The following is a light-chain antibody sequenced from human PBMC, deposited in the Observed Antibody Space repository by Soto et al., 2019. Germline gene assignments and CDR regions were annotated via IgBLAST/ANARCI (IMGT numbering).Light chain of an antibody. CDR3: QQYNSYSPWT. CDR2: DAS. V-gene: IGKV1-5*01. Sequence: DIQITQSPSTLSASVVYRVTITCRASQNVNKWLAWFQQKPGKVPKLLIFDASTLQTGVPSRFGGGGSGTEFTLTISGLQPDDFATYYCQQYNSYSPWTFGPGTKVDI. J-gene: IGKJ1*01. CDR1: QNVNKW.